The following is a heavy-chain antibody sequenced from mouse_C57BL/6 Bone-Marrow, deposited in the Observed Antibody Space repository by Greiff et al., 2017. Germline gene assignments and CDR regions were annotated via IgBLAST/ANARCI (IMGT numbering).Heavy chain of an antibody. D-gene: IGHD2-5*01. J-gene: IGHJ3*01. V-gene: IGHV1-4*01. Sequence: QVQLQQSGAELARPGASVKMSCKASGYTFTSYTMHWVKQRPGQGLEWIGYITPSSGYTKYTQKFKDKATLTADKSSSTAYMQLSSLTSDDSSVYYCARGQYSNYVFAYWGQGTLVTVSA. CDR3: ARGQYSNYVFAY. CDR2: ITPSSGYT. CDR1: GYTFTSYT.